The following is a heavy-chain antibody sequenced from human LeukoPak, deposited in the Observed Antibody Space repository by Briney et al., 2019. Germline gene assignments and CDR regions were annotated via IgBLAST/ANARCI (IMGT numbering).Heavy chain of an antibody. J-gene: IGHJ4*02. CDR2: ISDNGRHT. CDR3: ARSTGTGTAFDY. Sequence: GGSLRLSCAASGFTFSTHSMNWVRQAPGKGLEWVSYISDNGRHTYYIESVKGRFTISRDNAKNSVYLQMNSLRAEDTAVYYCARSTGTGTAFDYWGQGTLITVSS. V-gene: IGHV3-21*01. D-gene: IGHD1-7*01. CDR1: GFTFSTHS.